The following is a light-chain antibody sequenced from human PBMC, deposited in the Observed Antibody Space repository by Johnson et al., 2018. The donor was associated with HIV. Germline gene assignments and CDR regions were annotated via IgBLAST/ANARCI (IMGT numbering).Light chain of an antibody. CDR1: SSNIGNNY. CDR3: GTWDSSLRENV. V-gene: IGLV1-51*02. Sequence: QSVLTQPPSVSAAPGQKVTISCSGSSSNIGNNYVSWYQQLPGTAPKLLIYENNKRPSGIPDRFSGSKSGTSATLGITGLPTGDEADYYCGTWDSSLRENVFETVTKVTVL. CDR2: ENN. J-gene: IGLJ1*01.